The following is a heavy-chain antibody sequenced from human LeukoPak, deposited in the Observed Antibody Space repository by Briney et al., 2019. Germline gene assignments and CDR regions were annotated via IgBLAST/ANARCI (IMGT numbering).Heavy chain of an antibody. J-gene: IGHJ4*02. Sequence: PSEILSLTCTVSCSSLSRGDYCLSWIRQPPGQGLEWIGHIYYSGSTYYTPSLKSRVTLSVDTSKNQLPLKLSSVTPADTHVYHCASLGDENWGSEIDYWGQGTLVTDSS. CDR2: IYYSGST. CDR3: ASLGDENWGSEIDY. D-gene: IGHD7-27*01. CDR1: CSSLSRGDYC. V-gene: IGHV4-30-4*08.